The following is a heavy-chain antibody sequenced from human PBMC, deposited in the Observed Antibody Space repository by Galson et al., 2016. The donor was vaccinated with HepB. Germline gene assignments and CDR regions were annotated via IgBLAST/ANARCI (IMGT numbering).Heavy chain of an antibody. CDR3: ARRTLWLEADY. J-gene: IGHJ4*02. Sequence: ETLSLTCAVHGGSFSDYYWSWIRQPPGQGLEWIGEINHSGSTNYNPSLTSRVTISVDTSKRQLSLNLKSLTAADTAVYYCARRTLWLEADYWGQGTLVTVSS. V-gene: IGHV4-34*01. D-gene: IGHD6-19*01. CDR2: INHSGST. CDR1: GGSFSDYY.